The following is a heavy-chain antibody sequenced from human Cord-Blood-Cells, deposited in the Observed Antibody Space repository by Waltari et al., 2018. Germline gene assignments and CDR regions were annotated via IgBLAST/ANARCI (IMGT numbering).Heavy chain of an antibody. D-gene: IGHD6-13*01. CDR3: ARGAAAGSYYYYGMDV. J-gene: IGHJ6*02. V-gene: IGHV1-18*01. CDR1: GYTFTSYG. CDR2: ISAYNGNT. Sequence: QVQLVQSRAEVQKPGDSVKVSCKASGYTFTSYGLSWVRQTSGQGLEWMGWISAYNGNTNYAQKLQGRVTMTTDTSTSTAYMELRSLRSDDTAVYYCARGAAAGSYYYYGMDVWGQGTTVTVSS.